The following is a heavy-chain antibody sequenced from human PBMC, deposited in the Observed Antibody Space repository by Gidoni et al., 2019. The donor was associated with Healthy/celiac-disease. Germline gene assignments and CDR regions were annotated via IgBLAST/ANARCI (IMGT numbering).Heavy chain of an antibody. Sequence: EVQLVESGGGLVQHGGSLRLSCAASGFTFSSYWMHWVRQAPGKGLVWVSRINSDGSSTSYADSVKGRFTISRDNAKNTLYLQMNSLRAEDTAVYYCARDILYYYGSGSYYSWGQGTLVTVSS. D-gene: IGHD3-10*01. J-gene: IGHJ5*02. CDR3: ARDILYYYGSGSYYS. CDR2: INSDGSST. V-gene: IGHV3-74*01. CDR1: GFTFSSYW.